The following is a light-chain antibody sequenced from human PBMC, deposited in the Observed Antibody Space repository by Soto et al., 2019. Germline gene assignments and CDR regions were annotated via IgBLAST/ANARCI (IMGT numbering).Light chain of an antibody. CDR3: QQYYYTPYS. CDR1: QSLLYSSNNKNY. J-gene: IGKJ2*03. Sequence: DIVMTQSPDSLPVSLGERATINCKSSQSLLYSSNNKNYLAWYQQKPGQHPKLLIFWASTRDSWVPDQFSGSGPGTDFTLNIRRLQDEDGTVYYCQQYYYTPYSFGKGTKLEIK. CDR2: WAS. V-gene: IGKV4-1*01.